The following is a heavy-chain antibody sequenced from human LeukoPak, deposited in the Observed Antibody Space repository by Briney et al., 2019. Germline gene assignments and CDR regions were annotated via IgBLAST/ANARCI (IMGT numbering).Heavy chain of an antibody. J-gene: IGHJ3*01. Sequence: PSETLSLTCTVSGGSISSGSYYWSWIRQPAGKGLEWIGRMYTRGSTNYNPSLESRVTISVDTSKNQFSLKLSSVTAADTAVYYCARAFRADGFDLWGQGTMVTVSS. CDR1: GGSISSGSYY. CDR2: MYTRGST. V-gene: IGHV4-61*02. CDR3: ARAFRADGFDL.